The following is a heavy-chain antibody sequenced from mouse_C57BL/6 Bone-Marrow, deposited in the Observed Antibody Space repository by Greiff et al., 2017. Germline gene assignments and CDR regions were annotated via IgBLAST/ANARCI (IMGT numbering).Heavy chain of an antibody. CDR1: GFTFSSYA. Sequence: EVKLVESGAGLVKPGGSLKLSCAASGFTFSSYAMSWVRQTPEKRLEWVAYISSGGGYIYYADTVKGRFTISRDNARNTLYLQMSSLKSEDTALYYCTRRGQLRLYYYAMDYWGQGTSVTVSS. D-gene: IGHD3-2*02. V-gene: IGHV5-9-1*02. CDR3: TRRGQLRLYYYAMDY. CDR2: ISSGGGYI. J-gene: IGHJ4*01.